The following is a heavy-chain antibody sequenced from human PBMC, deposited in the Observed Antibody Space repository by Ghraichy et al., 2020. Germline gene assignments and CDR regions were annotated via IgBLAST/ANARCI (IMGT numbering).Heavy chain of an antibody. CDR3: VKHKTLGKDGIRYRYAMDL. CDR2: ISGSGGAT. Sequence: GGSLRLSCAASGFAFSEYAMSWVRQGPGKGLQWVSTISGSGGATHYADSVQGRFIISRDNSGQTVDLEMNRLRVDDTAVYFCVKHKTLGKDGIRYRYAMDLWGQGTAVNVSS. D-gene: IGHD3-16*02. J-gene: IGHJ6*02. V-gene: IGHV3-23*01. CDR1: GFAFSEYA.